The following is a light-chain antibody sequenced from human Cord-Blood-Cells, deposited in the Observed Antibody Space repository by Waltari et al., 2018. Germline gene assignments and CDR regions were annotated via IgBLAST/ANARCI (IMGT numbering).Light chain of an antibody. CDR2: ENK. CDR3: GTWDSSLSAWV. Sequence: QSVLTQPPSVSAAPGQKVTISCSGSSSNIGNNYVSWYQQLPGTAPKLLIYENKKRPAGRPDRFAGSKSGTSATLGITGLQTGDEADYYCGTWDSSLSAWVFGGGTKLTVL. V-gene: IGLV1-51*02. CDR1: SSNIGNNY. J-gene: IGLJ3*02.